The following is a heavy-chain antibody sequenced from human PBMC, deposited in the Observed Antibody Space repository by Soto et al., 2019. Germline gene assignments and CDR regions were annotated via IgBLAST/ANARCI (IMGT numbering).Heavy chain of an antibody. J-gene: IGHJ5*02. CDR2: IIPIFGTA. D-gene: IGHD2-2*01. CDR3: ARLVVVAPVANA. Sequence: GASVKVSCKASGGTFSSYAISWVRQAPGQGLEWMGGIIPIFGTANYAQKFQGRVTISVDTSKNSFSLNLTSVTAADTAVYFCARLVVVAPVANAWGQGTLVTVSS. CDR1: GGTFSSYA. V-gene: IGHV1-69*06.